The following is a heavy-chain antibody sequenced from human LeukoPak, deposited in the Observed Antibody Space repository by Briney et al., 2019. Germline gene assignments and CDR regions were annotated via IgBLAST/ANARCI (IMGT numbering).Heavy chain of an antibody. CDR1: GFTLSSYA. Sequence: GGSLRHSCAASGFTLSSYAMHWVRQAPGKGLEWVAIVSYDGNNKYYADSVKGRFTISRDDSRNTLSLQMNSLRTEDTAVYYCARDQMGFGSAFDIWGQGTMVTVSS. CDR2: VSYDGNNK. CDR3: ARDQMGFGSAFDI. V-gene: IGHV3-30-3*01. D-gene: IGHD3-10*01. J-gene: IGHJ3*02.